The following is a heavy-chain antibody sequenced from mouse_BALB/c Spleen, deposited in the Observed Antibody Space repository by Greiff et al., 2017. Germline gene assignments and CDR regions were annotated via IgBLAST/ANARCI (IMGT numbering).Heavy chain of an antibody. V-gene: IGHV1S81*02. Sequence: VQLQQPGAELVKPGASVKLSCKASGYTFTSYWMHWVKQRPGQGLEWIGAINPSNGRTNYNEKFKSKATLTVDKSSSTAYMQLSSLTSEDSAVYYCARTTTAMDYWGQGTSVTVSS. CDR2: INPSNGRT. CDR1: GYTFTSYW. D-gene: IGHD2-12*01. CDR3: ARTTTAMDY. J-gene: IGHJ4*01.